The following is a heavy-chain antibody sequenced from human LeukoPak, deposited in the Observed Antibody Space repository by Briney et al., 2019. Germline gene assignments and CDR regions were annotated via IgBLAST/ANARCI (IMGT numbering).Heavy chain of an antibody. D-gene: IGHD3-9*01. CDR3: ARDAYDILTGPEVYVGYYFDY. CDR1: GFTFSSYA. Sequence: PGGSLRLSCAASGFTFSSYAMHWVRQAPGKGLEWVAVISYDGSNKYYADSVKGRFTISRDNSKNTLYLQMNSLRAEDTAVYYCARDAYDILTGPEVYVGYYFDYWGQGTLVTVSS. V-gene: IGHV3-30*04. J-gene: IGHJ4*02. CDR2: ISYDGSNK.